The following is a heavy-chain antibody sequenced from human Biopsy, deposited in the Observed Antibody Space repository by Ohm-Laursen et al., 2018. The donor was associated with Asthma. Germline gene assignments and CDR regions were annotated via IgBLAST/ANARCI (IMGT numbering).Heavy chain of an antibody. J-gene: IGHJ6*02. CDR2: LFYTGTT. CDR1: GDSINSGGYS. V-gene: IGHV4-30-2*01. D-gene: IGHD3-22*01. Sequence: SDTLSLTCAVSGDSINSGGYSWDWIPQPPGEGLGGGAYLFYTGTTYYNPSLKSRVTISVDRSKRQFSLKVNSVTAADTAVYYCARMNTMIQAANYYSYAMDVWGQGTTVTVSS. CDR3: ARMNTMIQAANYYSYAMDV.